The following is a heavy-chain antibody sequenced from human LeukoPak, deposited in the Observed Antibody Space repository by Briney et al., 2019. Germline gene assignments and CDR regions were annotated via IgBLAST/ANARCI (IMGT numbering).Heavy chain of an antibody. CDR3: AREITFGGVIVSYYFDY. J-gene: IGHJ4*02. V-gene: IGHV3-48*02. CDR1: AFIFSGHW. CDR2: ISSSSSTI. D-gene: IGHD3-16*02. Sequence: GGSLRLSCEGSAFIFSGHWMNWVRQTPGKGLEWVSYISSSSSTIYYADSVKGRFTISRDNAKNSLYLQMNSLRDEDTAVYYCAREITFGGVIVSYYFDYWGQGTLVTVSS.